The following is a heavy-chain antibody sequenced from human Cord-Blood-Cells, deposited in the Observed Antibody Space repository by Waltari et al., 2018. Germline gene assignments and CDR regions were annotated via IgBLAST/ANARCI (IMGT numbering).Heavy chain of an antibody. J-gene: IGHJ4*02. CDR3: AKARYYYDSSGYRLFDY. CDR2: ISGSGGST. CDR1: GFTFSCSA. Sequence: EVQLLGSGGGLVQPGGSLRLSCAASGFTFSCSALSGVGQVPGTGLEWVSAISGSGGSTYYADSVKGRFTISRDNSKNTLYLQMNSLRAEDTAVYYCAKARYYYDSSGYRLFDYWGQGTLVTVSS. D-gene: IGHD3-22*01. V-gene: IGHV3-23*01.